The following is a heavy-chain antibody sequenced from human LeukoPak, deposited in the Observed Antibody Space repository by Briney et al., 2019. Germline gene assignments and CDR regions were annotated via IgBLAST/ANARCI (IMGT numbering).Heavy chain of an antibody. Sequence: ASVKVSCKASGGTFSSYAISWVRQAPGQGLEWMGRINPNSGGTNYAQKFQGRVTMTRDTSISTAYMELSRLRSDDTAVYYCARFLDITMIVVEEDYWGQGTLVTVSS. J-gene: IGHJ4*02. CDR3: ARFLDITMIVVEEDY. D-gene: IGHD3-22*01. CDR2: INPNSGGT. V-gene: IGHV1-2*06. CDR1: GGTFSSYA.